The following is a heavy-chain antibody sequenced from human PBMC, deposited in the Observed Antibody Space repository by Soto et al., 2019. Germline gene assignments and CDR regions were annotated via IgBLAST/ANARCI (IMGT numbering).Heavy chain of an antibody. D-gene: IGHD2-15*01. CDR1: GFTFSSYA. V-gene: IGHV3-64*01. CDR3: ARGGHCSGGSYYRHMDV. J-gene: IGHJ6*03. Sequence: EVQLVESGGGLVQPGGSLRLSCAASGFTFSSYAMHWVRQAPGKGLEYVSAISSNGGSTYYANSVKGRFTISRDNSKNTLYLQMGSLRAEDMAVYYCARGGHCSGGSYYRHMDVWGKGTTVTVSS. CDR2: ISSNGGST.